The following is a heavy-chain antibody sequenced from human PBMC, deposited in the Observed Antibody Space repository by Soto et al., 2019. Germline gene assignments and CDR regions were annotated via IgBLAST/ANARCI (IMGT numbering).Heavy chain of an antibody. J-gene: IGHJ4*02. CDR2: IIPLFGTP. CDR1: GGIFSTYA. Sequence: QVQLVQSGAEVKKPGSSVKVSCKASGGIFSTYAISWLRQAPGQGLEWMGGIIPLFGTPNYAQRFQGRVTITADECTSTAYMELSRLRSEDTAVYYCARDRDDYGSGNYYDRIDFWGQVTLVTVSS. D-gene: IGHD3-10*01. CDR3: ARDRDDYGSGNYYDRIDF. V-gene: IGHV1-69*01.